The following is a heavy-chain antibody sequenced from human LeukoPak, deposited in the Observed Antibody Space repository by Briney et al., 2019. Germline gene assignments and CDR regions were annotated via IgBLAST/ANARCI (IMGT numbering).Heavy chain of an antibody. D-gene: IGHD5-12*01. Sequence: GSLRLSCAASGFTFSSYWMNWVRQAPGKGLEWVANIKQDGSEKYYAESVKGRFTISRDNAKNSLYLQMNSLRAEDTAVYYCARAGSGYDSTSHYFYYMDVWGKGTTVTVSS. J-gene: IGHJ6*03. CDR2: IKQDGSEK. CDR1: GFTFSSYW. V-gene: IGHV3-7*01. CDR3: ARAGSGYDSTSHYFYYMDV.